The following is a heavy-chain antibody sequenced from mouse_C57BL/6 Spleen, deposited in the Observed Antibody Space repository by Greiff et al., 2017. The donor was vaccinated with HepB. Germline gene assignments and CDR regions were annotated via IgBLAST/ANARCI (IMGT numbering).Heavy chain of an antibody. D-gene: IGHD2-12*01. J-gene: IGHJ3*01. Sequence: VQLQQSGPGLVAPSQSLSITCTVSGFSLTSYGVHWVRQPPGKGLEWLVVIWSDGSTTYNSALKSRLSISKDNSKSQVFLKMNSLQTDDTAMYYCARYDDDGAWFAYWGQGTLVTVSA. V-gene: IGHV2-6*03. CDR1: GFSLTSYG. CDR2: IWSDGST. CDR3: ARYDDDGAWFAY.